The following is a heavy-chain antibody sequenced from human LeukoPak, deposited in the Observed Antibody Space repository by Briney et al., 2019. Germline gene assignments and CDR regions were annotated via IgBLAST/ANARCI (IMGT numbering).Heavy chain of an antibody. J-gene: IGHJ4*02. CDR3: AGTRAGYSSSYY. V-gene: IGHV4-61*02. CDR2: IYTSGST. Sequence: PSQTLSLTCTVSGGSISSGSYYWSWIRQPAGKGLEWIGRIYTSGSTNYNPSLKSRVTISVDTSKNQFSLKLSSVTAADTAVYYCAGTRAGYSSSYYWGQGTLVTVSS. D-gene: IGHD6-6*01. CDR1: GGSISSGSYY.